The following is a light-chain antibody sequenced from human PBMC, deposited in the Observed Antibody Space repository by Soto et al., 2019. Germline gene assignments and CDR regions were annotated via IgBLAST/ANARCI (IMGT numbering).Light chain of an antibody. CDR1: QSVLYSSNNKNY. Sequence: DIVMTQSPDALAVSLGDRATINCKSSQSVLYSSNNKNYLAWYQQKPGQPPKLLIYWASTRESGVADRFSGSGSGPDFTLTISSLQAENVAVYYFQQYYITPRTFGQGTKVEIK. J-gene: IGKJ1*01. CDR2: WAS. V-gene: IGKV4-1*01. CDR3: QQYYITPRT.